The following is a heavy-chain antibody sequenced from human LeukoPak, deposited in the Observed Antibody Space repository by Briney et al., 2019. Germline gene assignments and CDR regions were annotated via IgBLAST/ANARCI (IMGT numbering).Heavy chain of an antibody. CDR2: VYYSGIT. J-gene: IGHJ4*02. D-gene: IGHD3-22*01. CDR3: ARLGSGYLFDY. CDR1: GGSISSYY. Sequence: SETLSLTCTVSGGSISSYYWSWIRQPPGKGLEWIGCVYYSGITNYNPSLKSRVTISVDTAKNQFSLKLSSVTAADTAVYYCARLGSGYLFDYWGQGTLVTVSS. V-gene: IGHV4-59*12.